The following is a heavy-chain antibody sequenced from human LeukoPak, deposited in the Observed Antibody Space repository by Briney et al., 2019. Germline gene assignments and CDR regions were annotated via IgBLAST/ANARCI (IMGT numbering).Heavy chain of an antibody. Sequence: GRSLRLSCAASGFTFDDYAMHWVRQAPGKGLEWASGISWNSGSIGYADSVKGRFTISRDNSKNTLYLEMNSLRPEDTAVYYCTRDLGTEYNIFDYWGQGTLVTVSS. J-gene: IGHJ4*02. CDR3: TRDLGTEYNIFDY. V-gene: IGHV3-9*01. CDR2: ISWNSGSI. CDR1: GFTFDDYA. D-gene: IGHD3-9*01.